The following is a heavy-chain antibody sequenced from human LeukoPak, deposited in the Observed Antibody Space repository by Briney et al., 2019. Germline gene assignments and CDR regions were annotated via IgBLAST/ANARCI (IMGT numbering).Heavy chain of an antibody. CDR1: GFSLSNARMG. J-gene: IGHJ4*02. V-gene: IGHV2-26*01. CDR2: IFSNDDK. CDR3: ARMESGYYPNFNY. Sequence: SGPTLVNPTETLTLTCTVSGFSLSNARMGVSWIRQPPGKALEWLAHIFSNDDKSYSTSLKSRLTISKDTSKSQVVLTMTNMDPVDTATYYCARMESGYYPNFNYWGQGTLVTVSP. D-gene: IGHD3-22*01.